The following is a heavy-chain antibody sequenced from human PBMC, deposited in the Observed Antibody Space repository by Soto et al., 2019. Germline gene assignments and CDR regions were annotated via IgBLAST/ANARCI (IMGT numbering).Heavy chain of an antibody. CDR2: IYWDDDK. D-gene: IGHD6-13*01. J-gene: IGHJ3*02. CDR3: AHRLAAAAGAAFDI. Sequence: QITLKESGPTLVKPTQTLTLTCTFSGFSLSTSGVGVGWIRQPPGKALEWLALIYWDDDKRYSPSLKSRLTITKDTSKNQVVLTMTNMDPVDTATYDCAHRLAAAAGAAFDIWGQGTMDTVSS. V-gene: IGHV2-5*02. CDR1: GFSLSTSGVG.